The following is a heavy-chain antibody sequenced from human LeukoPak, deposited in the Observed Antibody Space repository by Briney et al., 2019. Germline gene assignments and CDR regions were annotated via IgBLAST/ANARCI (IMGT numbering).Heavy chain of an antibody. CDR1: GGSISSYY. D-gene: IGHD6-19*01. Sequence: SETLSLTCTVSGGSISSYYWSWIRQPPGKGLEWIGYIYYSGSTNYNPSLKSRVAISVDTSKNQFSLKLSSVTAADTAVYYCAGIAVAGKGVFDYWGQGTLVTVSS. J-gene: IGHJ4*02. CDR3: AGIAVAGKGVFDY. CDR2: IYYSGST. V-gene: IGHV4-59*08.